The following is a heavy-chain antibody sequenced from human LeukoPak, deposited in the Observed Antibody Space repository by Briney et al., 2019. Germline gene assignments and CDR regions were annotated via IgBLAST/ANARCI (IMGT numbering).Heavy chain of an antibody. D-gene: IGHD2-2*01. V-gene: IGHV3-21*06. Sequence: DSVRGRFTISRDNAKNSLYPHMNSLTTEDTAVYYCARRSESSWFDPWGQGTLVTVSS. CDR3: ARRSESSWFDP. J-gene: IGHJ5*02.